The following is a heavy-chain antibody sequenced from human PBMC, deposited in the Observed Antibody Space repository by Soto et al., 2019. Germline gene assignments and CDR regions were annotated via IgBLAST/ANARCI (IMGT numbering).Heavy chain of an antibody. D-gene: IGHD5-12*01. CDR1: GFSLSTSGVG. J-gene: IGHJ4*02. CDR2: IYWDDDK. Sequence: QITLKESGPTLVKPTQTLTLTCTFSGFSLSTSGVGVGWIRQPPGKALEWLALIYWDDDKRYSPSLKSRLTITKDTSKTQVALTMTNMDPVDTATYYCAHVYGGYDNFNYWGQGTLVTVSS. CDR3: AHVYGGYDNFNY. V-gene: IGHV2-5*02.